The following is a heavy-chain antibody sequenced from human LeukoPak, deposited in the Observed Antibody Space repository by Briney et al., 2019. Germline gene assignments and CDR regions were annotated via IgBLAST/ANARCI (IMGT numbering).Heavy chain of an antibody. D-gene: IGHD3-10*01. CDR2: IYSGGST. CDR1: GFTVSSNY. Sequence: GGSLRLSCAASGFTVSSNYMSWVRQAPGKGLEWVSVIYSGGSTYYADSVKGRFTISRDNSKSTLYIQMNSLRAEDTAVYYCARGYRITMVRGVIIPPFDYWGQGTLVTVSS. V-gene: IGHV3-53*01. CDR3: ARGYRITMVRGVIIPPFDY. J-gene: IGHJ4*02.